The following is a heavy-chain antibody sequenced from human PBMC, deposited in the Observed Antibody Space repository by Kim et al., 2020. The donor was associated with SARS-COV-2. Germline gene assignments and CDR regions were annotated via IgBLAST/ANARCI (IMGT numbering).Heavy chain of an antibody. D-gene: IGHD3-10*01. Sequence: SVKGRFTISRDNSKNTLYLQMNRLRAEDTAVYYCARVKRLVWFGDNPLATWGQGTLVTVSS. J-gene: IGHJ5*02. CDR3: ARVKRLVWFGDNPLAT. V-gene: IGHV3-30*01.